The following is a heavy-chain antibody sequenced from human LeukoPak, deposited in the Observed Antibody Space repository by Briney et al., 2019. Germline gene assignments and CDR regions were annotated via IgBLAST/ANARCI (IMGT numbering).Heavy chain of an antibody. CDR3: AKKPSSGYYYIDY. CDR1: GFTFSSYA. D-gene: IGHD3-22*01. J-gene: IGHJ4*02. V-gene: IGHV3-23*01. CDR2: ISDSGGST. Sequence: GGSLRLSCAASGFTFSSYAMSWVRQAPGKGLEWVSTISDSGGSTYYADSVKGRFTISRDNSKNTLYLQMNSLRAEDTAVYCCAKKPSSGYYYIDYWGQGALVTVSS.